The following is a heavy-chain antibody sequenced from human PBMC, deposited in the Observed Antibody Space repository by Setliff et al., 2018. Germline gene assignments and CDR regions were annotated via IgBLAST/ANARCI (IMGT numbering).Heavy chain of an antibody. CDR2: IYASGST. D-gene: IGHD1-26*01. Sequence: SETLSLTCTVSGGSISNYYWSWIRQPAGKGLEWIGRIYASGSTNYNPSLKSRVTMSVDTSKNQFSLKLSSVTAADTAVYYCARKGISALSGAFDMWGQGTMVTVSS. CDR3: ARKGISALSGAFDM. V-gene: IGHV4-4*07. CDR1: GGSISNYY. J-gene: IGHJ3*02.